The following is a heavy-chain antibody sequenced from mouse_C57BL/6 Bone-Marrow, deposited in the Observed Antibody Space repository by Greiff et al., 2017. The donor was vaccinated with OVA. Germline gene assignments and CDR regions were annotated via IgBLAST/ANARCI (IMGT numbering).Heavy chain of an antibody. D-gene: IGHD2-4*01. CDR1: GYAFTNYL. CDR3: ARHYDYDVWFAY. J-gene: IGHJ3*01. Sequence: VHLVESGAELVRPGTSVKVSCKASGYAFTNYLIEWVKQRPGQGLEWIGVINPGSGGTNYNEKFKGKATLTADKSSSTAYMQLSSLTSEDSAVYVCARHYDYDVWFAYWGQGTLVTVSA. V-gene: IGHV1-54*01. CDR2: INPGSGGT.